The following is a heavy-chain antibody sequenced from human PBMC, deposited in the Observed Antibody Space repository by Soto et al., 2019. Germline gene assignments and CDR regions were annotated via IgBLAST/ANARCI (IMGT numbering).Heavy chain of an antibody. CDR3: AGSSGSYSGFDC. V-gene: IGHV1-2*02. Sequence: ASVKVSCRASGYSFTAYCVHWVRQAPGQGLEWMAWINPNSGGTNYAQRFQGRVAMTTDTSTNTAYMELNSLKSDDTALYFCAGSSGSYSGFDCCGQGNQVTVCS. J-gene: IGHJ4*01. CDR2: INPNSGGT. D-gene: IGHD1-26*01. CDR1: GYSFTAYC.